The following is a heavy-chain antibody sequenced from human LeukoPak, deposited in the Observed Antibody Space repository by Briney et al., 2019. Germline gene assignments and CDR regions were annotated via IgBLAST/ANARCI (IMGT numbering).Heavy chain of an antibody. CDR2: IWYDGSNS. V-gene: IGHV3-33*06. D-gene: IGHD6-19*01. Sequence: PGGFLRLSCAASGFTFSSYGMHWVRQAPGKGLEWVAGIWYDGSNSYYSDSVKGRFTISRDSSKNTLYLQMNRLRAEDTAVYYCAKDVRYSSGWYYFDYWGQGTLVTVSS. J-gene: IGHJ4*02. CDR3: AKDVRYSSGWYYFDY. CDR1: GFTFSSYG.